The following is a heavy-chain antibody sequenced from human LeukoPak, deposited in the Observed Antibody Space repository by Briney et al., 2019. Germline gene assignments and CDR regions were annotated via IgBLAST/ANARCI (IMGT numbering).Heavy chain of an antibody. V-gene: IGHV3-21*01. D-gene: IGHD3-22*01. CDR3: ARDPNYYDTTGHDY. Sequence: PGGSLRLSCAASGFTFSSYSMNWVRQAPGKGLEWVSSISSSSSYIYYADSVKVRFTISRDNAKNSLYLQMNSLRAEDTAVYYCARDPNYYDTTGHDYWGQGTLVTVSS. J-gene: IGHJ4*02. CDR1: GFTFSSYS. CDR2: ISSSSSYI.